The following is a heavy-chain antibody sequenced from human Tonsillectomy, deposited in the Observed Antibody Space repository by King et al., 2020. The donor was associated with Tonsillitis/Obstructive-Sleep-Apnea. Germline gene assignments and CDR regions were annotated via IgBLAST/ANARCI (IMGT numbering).Heavy chain of an antibody. CDR3: ARDLGFYDFDYYYYYYMDV. Sequence: VRLVESGAEVKKPGASVKVSCKASGYTFTSYYMHWVRQAPGQGLEWMGIINPSGGSTSYAQKFQGRVTMTRDTSTSTVYMELSSLRSEDTAVYYCARDLGFYDFDYYYYYYMDVWGKGTTVTVSS. J-gene: IGHJ6*03. D-gene: IGHD3-3*01. V-gene: IGHV1-46*01. CDR2: INPSGGST. CDR1: GYTFTSYY.